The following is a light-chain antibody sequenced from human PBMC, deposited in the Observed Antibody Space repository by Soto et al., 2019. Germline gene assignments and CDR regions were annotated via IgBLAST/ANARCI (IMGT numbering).Light chain of an antibody. CDR3: QQYNNWPQT. Sequence: EIVLTQSPATLSLSPGERATLSCRASQSVSSYLAWYQQKPGQAPRLLIYDASDRATGIPARFSGSGSGTDFTLTISSLQYEDFAEYHCQQYNNWPQTLGQGTKVDIK. J-gene: IGKJ1*01. CDR2: DAS. V-gene: IGKV3-11*01. CDR1: QSVSSY.